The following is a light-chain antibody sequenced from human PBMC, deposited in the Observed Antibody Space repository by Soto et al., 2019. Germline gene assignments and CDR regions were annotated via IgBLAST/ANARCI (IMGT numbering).Light chain of an antibody. CDR1: DSNIGAGYD. CDR2: SNY. Sequence: QSVLTQPPSVSGAPGQTVTISCSGSDSNIGAGYDLHWYQQVPGTAPKLLIHSNYLRASGVPDRFSASKSVTSASLAIIGLXADDEADYYCQSYDTRLGDWVFGGGTKVTVL. CDR3: QSYDTRLGDWV. V-gene: IGLV1-40*01. J-gene: IGLJ3*02.